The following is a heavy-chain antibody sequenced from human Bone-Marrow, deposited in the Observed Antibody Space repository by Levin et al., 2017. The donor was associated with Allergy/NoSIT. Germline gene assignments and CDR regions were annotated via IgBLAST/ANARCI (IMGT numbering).Heavy chain of an antibody. V-gene: IGHV2-5*02. CDR3: AHRRIVGVPWSWGDFDY. CDR2: IYWDDDK. CDR1: GFSLSTGGVG. D-gene: IGHD1-26*01. Sequence: SGPTLVKPTQTLTLTCSFSGFSLSTGGVGVGWIRQPPGKALEWLALIYWDDDKFYSPSLKSRLTITKDTSKNQVVLTMTNMDPVDTGTYYCAHRRIVGVPWSWGDFDYWGQGTRVTVSS. J-gene: IGHJ4*02.